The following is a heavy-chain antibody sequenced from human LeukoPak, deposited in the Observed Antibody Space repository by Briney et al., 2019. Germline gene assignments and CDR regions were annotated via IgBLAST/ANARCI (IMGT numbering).Heavy chain of an antibody. CDR1: GYSFTTYW. J-gene: IGHJ3*01. CDR2: IFPADSDT. CDR3: ARWVTADRGKKDAFDV. D-gene: IGHD2-21*02. V-gene: IGHV5-51*01. Sequence: GESLKISCKASGYSFTTYWIGWVRQMPGKGLEWMGIIFPADSDTSYSPSFQGQVTVSADKSITTAYLQWSSLKASDTAMYYCARWVTADRGKKDAFDVWGQGTMVTASS.